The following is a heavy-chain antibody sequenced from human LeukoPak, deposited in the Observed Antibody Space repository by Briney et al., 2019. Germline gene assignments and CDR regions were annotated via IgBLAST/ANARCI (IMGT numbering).Heavy chain of an antibody. V-gene: IGHV3-23*01. CDR3: ARRSGIAVAGAFDY. J-gene: IGHJ4*02. CDR1: GFTFSNYA. Sequence: GGSLRVSCAASGFTFSNYAMRWVRQAPGKGLEWVSGISGSGDSTYYADSVKGRFTISRDNSKNTLYLQMNSLRAEDTAVYYCARRSGIAVAGAFDYWGQGTLVTVSS. CDR2: ISGSGDST. D-gene: IGHD6-19*01.